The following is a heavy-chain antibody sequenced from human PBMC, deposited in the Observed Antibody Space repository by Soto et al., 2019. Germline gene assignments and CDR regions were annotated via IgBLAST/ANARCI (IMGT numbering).Heavy chain of an antibody. V-gene: IGHV1-8*01. CDR1: GYTFTSYD. CDR2: MNPNSGNT. CDR3: ASQDSGSYHAPQHFDY. D-gene: IGHD1-26*01. Sequence: QVQLVQSGAEVKKPGASVKVSRKASGYTFTSYDINWVRQATGQGLEWMGWMNPNSGNTGYAQKFQGRVTMTRNTSISTAYMELSSLRSEDTAVYYCASQDSGSYHAPQHFDYWGQGTLVTVSS. J-gene: IGHJ4*02.